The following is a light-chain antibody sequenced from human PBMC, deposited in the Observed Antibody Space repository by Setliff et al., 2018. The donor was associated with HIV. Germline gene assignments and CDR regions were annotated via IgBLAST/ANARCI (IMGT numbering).Light chain of an antibody. CDR3: SSYGKSKVI. Sequence: QSVLTQPPSASGSPGQSVTISCSGTSGDIGGDNYVSWYQHHPGKAPKLIIYEVGQRPSGVPDRFSGSKSGNTASLTVSGLQAEDEAYYYCSSYGKSKVIFGGGTKVTVL. J-gene: IGLJ2*01. V-gene: IGLV2-8*01. CDR2: EVG. CDR1: SGDIGGDNY.